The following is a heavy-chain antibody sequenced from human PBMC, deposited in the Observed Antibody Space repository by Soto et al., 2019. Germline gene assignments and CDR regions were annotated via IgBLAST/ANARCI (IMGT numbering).Heavy chain of an antibody. CDR1: GFTFSSYW. CDR3: ARGTNDWYGVDY. Sequence: EVQLVESGGGLVQPGGSLRLSCAASGFTFSSYWMHWVRQVPGKGLVWVSHIRSDGSSITYADSVKGRFTISRDNSKNTLYLQMDSLRAEDTAVYYCARGTNDWYGVDYWGQGTLVTVSS. J-gene: IGHJ4*02. CDR2: IRSDGSSI. D-gene: IGHD2-8*01. V-gene: IGHV3-74*01.